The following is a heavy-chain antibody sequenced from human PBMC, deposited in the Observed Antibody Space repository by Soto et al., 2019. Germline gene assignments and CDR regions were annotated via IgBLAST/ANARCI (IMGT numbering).Heavy chain of an antibody. CDR3: ARDFVGGLRWYPRGAFDI. CDR2: ISAYNGNT. V-gene: IGHV1-18*04. Sequence: VASVKVSCKASGYTFTSYGISWVRQAPGQGLEWMGWISAYNGNTNYAQKLQGRVTMTTDTSTSTAYMELRSLRSDDTAVYYCARDFVGGLRWYPRGAFDIWGQGTMVTVSS. D-gene: IGHD4-17*01. J-gene: IGHJ3*02. CDR1: GYTFTSYG.